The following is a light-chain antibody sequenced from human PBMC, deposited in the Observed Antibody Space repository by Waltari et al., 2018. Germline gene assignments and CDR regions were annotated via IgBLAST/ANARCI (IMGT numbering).Light chain of an antibody. J-gene: IGKJ5*01. CDR3: QQYNRWPPIT. CDR2: DAS. Sequence: VVLTQSPATLPVPPGASAIIACMASQSVSSNLAWYQQNPGQAPRLLTYDASTRASSIPARFRGSGSGTEFTLTINSLQSEDSATYYCQQYNRWPPITFGQGTRLDIK. CDR1: QSVSSN. V-gene: IGKV3-15*01.